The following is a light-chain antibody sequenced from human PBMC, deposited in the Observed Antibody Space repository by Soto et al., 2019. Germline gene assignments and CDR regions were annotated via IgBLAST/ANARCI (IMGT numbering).Light chain of an antibody. Sequence: QSVLTQPASVSGSPGQSITISCTGTRSDVGGYNYVSWYQQHPGKAPKLMIYEVRNRPSGVSNRFSGSKSGNTASLTISGLQAEDEADYYCNSYTSTSSWVFGGGTKLTVL. CDR1: RSDVGGYNY. CDR3: NSYTSTSSWV. CDR2: EVR. J-gene: IGLJ3*02. V-gene: IGLV2-14*01.